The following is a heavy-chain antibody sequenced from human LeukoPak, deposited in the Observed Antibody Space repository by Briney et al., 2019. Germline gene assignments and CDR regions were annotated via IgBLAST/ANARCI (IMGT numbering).Heavy chain of an antibody. D-gene: IGHD3-22*01. CDR1: GGSFSGYY. J-gene: IGHJ4*02. Sequence: SETLSLTCAVYGGSFSGYYWSWIRQPPGKGLEWIGEINHSGSTNYNPSLKSRATISVDTSKNQFSLKLSSVTAADTAVYYCAREMSSGYYVYIFDYWGQGTLVTVSS. CDR3: AREMSSGYYVYIFDY. CDR2: INHSGST. V-gene: IGHV4-34*01.